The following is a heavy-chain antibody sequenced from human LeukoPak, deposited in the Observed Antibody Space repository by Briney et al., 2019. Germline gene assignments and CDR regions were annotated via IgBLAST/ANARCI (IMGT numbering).Heavy chain of an antibody. Sequence: QSGGSLRLSCAASGFTFSNYAMNWVRQAPGKGLEWVSGISGSGDSTYYADSAKGRLTISRDNSRSTLYLQMNSLRAEDTAVYYCAKVKAYCGGDCYSEGSFDYWGQGTLVAVSS. V-gene: IGHV3-23*01. CDR3: AKVKAYCGGDCYSEGSFDY. CDR2: ISGSGDST. CDR1: GFTFSNYA. J-gene: IGHJ4*02. D-gene: IGHD2-21*02.